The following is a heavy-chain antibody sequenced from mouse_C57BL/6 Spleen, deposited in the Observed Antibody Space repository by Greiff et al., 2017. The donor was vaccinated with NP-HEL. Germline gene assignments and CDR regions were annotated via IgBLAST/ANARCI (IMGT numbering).Heavy chain of an antibody. D-gene: IGHD2-2*01. CDR3: ARERGYDPFDY. J-gene: IGHJ2*01. V-gene: IGHV1-64*01. CDR2: IHPNSGST. Sequence: QVQLQQSGAELVKPGASVKLSCKASGYTFTSYWMHWVKQRPGQGLEWIGMIHPNSGSTNYNEKFKSKATLTVDKSSSTAYMQLSSLTSEDSAVYYCARERGYDPFDYWGQGTTLTVSS. CDR1: GYTFTSYW.